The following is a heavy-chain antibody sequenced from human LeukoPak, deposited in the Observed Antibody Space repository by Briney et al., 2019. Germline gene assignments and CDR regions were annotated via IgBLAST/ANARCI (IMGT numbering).Heavy chain of an antibody. Sequence: ASVKVSCKASGGTFSNYAISWVRQAPGQGLEWMGIINPSGGSTSYAQKFQGRVAMTRDTSTSTVYMELSSLRSEDTAVYYCARDSGSYGWFDPWGQGTLVTVSS. CDR3: ARDSGSYGWFDP. CDR2: INPSGGST. V-gene: IGHV1-46*01. J-gene: IGHJ5*02. D-gene: IGHD1-26*01. CDR1: GGTFSNYA.